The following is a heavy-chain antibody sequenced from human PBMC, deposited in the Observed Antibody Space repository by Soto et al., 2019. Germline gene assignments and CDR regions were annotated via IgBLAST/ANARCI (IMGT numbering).Heavy chain of an antibody. V-gene: IGHV3-21*02. D-gene: IGHD2-21*02. CDR2: ISTSSGYI. CDR3: ARAPASYCGGDCFSMDY. CDR1: GFPFSSYA. J-gene: IGHJ4*02. Sequence: EVQLVESGGGLVEPGGSLRLSCEASGFPFSSYAMNWVRQAPGKGLEWVSSISTSSGYIYFADSLRVRFTVSRDNAQNSLYLQMNSLTAEDTAVYYCARAPASYCGGDCFSMDYWGQGTLVIVSS.